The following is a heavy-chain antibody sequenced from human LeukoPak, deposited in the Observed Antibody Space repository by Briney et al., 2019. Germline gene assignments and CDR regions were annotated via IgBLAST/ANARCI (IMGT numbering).Heavy chain of an antibody. D-gene: IGHD3-10*01. V-gene: IGHV4-61*01. CDR3: AREGIGPDWYFDL. J-gene: IGHJ2*01. Sequence: SETLSLTCTVSGGSVSSGSYYWSWIRQPPGKGLEWIGYIYCSGSTNYNPSLKSRVTISVDTSKNQFSLKLSSVTAADTAVYYRAREGIGPDWYFDLWGRGTLVTVSS. CDR2: IYCSGST. CDR1: GGSVSSGSYY.